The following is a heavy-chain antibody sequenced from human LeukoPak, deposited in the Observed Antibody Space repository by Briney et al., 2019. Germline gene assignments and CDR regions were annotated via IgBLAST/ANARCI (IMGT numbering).Heavy chain of an antibody. D-gene: IGHD3-3*01. CDR2: ISSSGSTI. Sequence: SGGSLRLSCAASGFTFSSYEMNWVRQAPGKGLEWVSYISSSGSTIYYADSVKGRFTISRDNAKNSLYLQMNSLRAEDTAVYYCATVQVLRFLEWLSDFDYWGQGTLVTVSS. V-gene: IGHV3-48*03. CDR3: ATVQVLRFLEWLSDFDY. J-gene: IGHJ4*02. CDR1: GFTFSSYE.